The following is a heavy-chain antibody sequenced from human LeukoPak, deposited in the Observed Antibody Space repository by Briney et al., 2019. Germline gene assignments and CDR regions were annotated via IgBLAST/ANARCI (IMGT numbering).Heavy chain of an antibody. CDR2: ISSSGSGDNT. D-gene: IGHD5-12*01. CDR1: GVTLSTYA. Sequence: GGSLRLSCAASGVTLSTYAMSWARQAPGKGLEWVSGISSSGSGDNTYYADSVKGRFTISRDNSKNTLYLQMNSLRAEDTAVYYCAKDSRGLRPYYLDYWGQGTLVTVSS. V-gene: IGHV3-23*01. CDR3: AKDSRGLRPYYLDY. J-gene: IGHJ4*02.